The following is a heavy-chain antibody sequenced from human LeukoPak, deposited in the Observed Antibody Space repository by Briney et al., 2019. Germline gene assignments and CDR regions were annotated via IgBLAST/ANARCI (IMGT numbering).Heavy chain of an antibody. CDR3: VRSEVTRGGDH. D-gene: IGHD4-11*01. J-gene: IGHJ4*02. CDR1: GFTFDDYA. V-gene: IGHV3-9*01. CDR2: ISWNSDSI. Sequence: PGRSLRLSCAASGFTFDDYAMHWVRQVPGKGLEWVSGISWNSDSIGYADSVKGRFTTSRDNARGSLFLQMNSLRAEDTAMYYCVRSEVTRGGDHWGQGTLVTVSS.